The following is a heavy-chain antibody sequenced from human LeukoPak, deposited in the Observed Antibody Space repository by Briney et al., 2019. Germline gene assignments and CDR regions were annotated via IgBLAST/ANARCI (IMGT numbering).Heavy chain of an antibody. V-gene: IGHV1-2*02. Sequence: ASVKVSCKASGYTFSSYAISWVRQAPGQGLEWMGWINPNSGGTNYAQKFQGRVTMTRDTSISTAYMELSRLRSDDTAVYYCARPNYYDSSGKDAFDIWGQGTMVTVSS. CDR3: ARPNYYDSSGKDAFDI. CDR1: GYTFSSYA. D-gene: IGHD3-22*01. CDR2: INPNSGGT. J-gene: IGHJ3*02.